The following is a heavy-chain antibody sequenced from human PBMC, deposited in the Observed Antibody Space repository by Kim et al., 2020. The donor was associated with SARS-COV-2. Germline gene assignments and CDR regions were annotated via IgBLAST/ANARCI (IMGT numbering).Heavy chain of an antibody. V-gene: IGHV1-69*13. Sequence: SVKVSCKASGGTFSSYAISWVRQAPGQGLEWMGGIIPIFGTANYAQKFQGRVTITADESTSTAYMELSSLRSEDTAVYYCASPLFITIFGVVTPVGVSPNDYYYGMDVWGQGTTVTVSS. J-gene: IGHJ6*02. CDR3: ASPLFITIFGVVTPVGVSPNDYYYGMDV. CDR1: GGTFSSYA. CDR2: IIPIFGTA. D-gene: IGHD3-3*01.